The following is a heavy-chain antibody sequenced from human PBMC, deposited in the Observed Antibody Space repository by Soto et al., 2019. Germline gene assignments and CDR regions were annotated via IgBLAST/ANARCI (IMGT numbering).Heavy chain of an antibody. CDR3: AKDRAFWSGTHDAFDI. CDR2: ISYDGTNK. J-gene: IGHJ3*02. D-gene: IGHD3-3*01. CDR1: EFTFSSYG. Sequence: TGGSLRLSCAASEFTFSSYGMHWVRQAPGKGLEWLSVISYDGTNKYYTDSVKGRFTISRDNSKNTLYLQMNSLRGEDTAVYYCAKDRAFWSGTHDAFDIWGRGTMVTVSS. V-gene: IGHV3-30*18.